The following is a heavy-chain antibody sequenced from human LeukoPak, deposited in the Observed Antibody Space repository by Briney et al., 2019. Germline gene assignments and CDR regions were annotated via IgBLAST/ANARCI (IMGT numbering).Heavy chain of an antibody. J-gene: IGHJ6*03. CDR2: ISPSGRNT. D-gene: IGHD3-22*01. CDR1: GFTFDEYG. CDR3: AKGGSDSSGYYSLYYYYYMDV. V-gene: IGHV3-23*01. Sequence: GGSLRLSCAASGFTFDEYGMSWVRQAPGKGLAWVSAISPSGRNTYYADSVKGRFIISRDNSKNMLYLQMSSLRAEDTAVYYCAKGGSDSSGYYSLYYYYYMDVWGKGTTVTISS.